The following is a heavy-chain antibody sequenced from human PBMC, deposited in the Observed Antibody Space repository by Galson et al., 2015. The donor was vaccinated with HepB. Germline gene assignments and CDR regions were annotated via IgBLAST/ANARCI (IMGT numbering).Heavy chain of an antibody. D-gene: IGHD3-9*01. J-gene: IGHJ4*02. CDR3: ARDRQLRYFDWLAEFDY. V-gene: IGHV1-2*04. Sequence: SVKVSCKASGYTFTGYYMHWVRQAPGQGLEWMGWINPNSGGTNYAQKFQGWVTMTRDTSISTAYMELSRLRSDDTAVYYCARDRQLRYFDWLAEFDYWGQGTLVTVSS. CDR1: GYTFTGYY. CDR2: INPNSGGT.